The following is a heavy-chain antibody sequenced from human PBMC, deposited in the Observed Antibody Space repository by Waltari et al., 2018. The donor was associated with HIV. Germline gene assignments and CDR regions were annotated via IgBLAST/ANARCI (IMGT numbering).Heavy chain of an antibody. CDR1: GFPFNALG. D-gene: IGHD1-26*01. Sequence: EVQLLASGGGLVHPGGSLRLSRAAPGFPFNALGLAWVRQSPGKGLGWVSSIKSEGYNTHYGDSVRSRFTDSRDNSKITVYLQMTSLRGEDTALYYCAKEVGTSAFFGSWGQGTLVTVSS. V-gene: IGHV3-23*01. J-gene: IGHJ4*02. CDR3: AKEVGTSAFFGS. CDR2: IKSEGYNT.